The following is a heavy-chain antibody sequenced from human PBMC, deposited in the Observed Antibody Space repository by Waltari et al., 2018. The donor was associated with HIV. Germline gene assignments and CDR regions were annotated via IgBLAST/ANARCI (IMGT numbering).Heavy chain of an antibody. CDR1: GFILREYA. Sequence: QLVESGGNVVQPGQSLRLPCVPDGFILREYAMGGFGKTPGACLQWVAILWPEGNTRFWAPLVRGRFSISRDNTKKAVFLQMRALRADDTGIYFCTRQGNIGTYFGGHRWGRGT. J-gene: IGHJ4*02. V-gene: IGHV3-33*01. D-gene: IGHD3-10*01. CDR2: LWPEGNTR. CDR3: TRQGNIGTYFGGHR.